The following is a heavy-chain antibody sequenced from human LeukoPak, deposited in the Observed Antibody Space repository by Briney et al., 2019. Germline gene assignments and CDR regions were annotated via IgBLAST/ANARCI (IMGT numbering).Heavy chain of an antibody. CDR2: IYYSGNT. J-gene: IGHJ4*02. CDR1: GGSFSSSSYY. D-gene: IGHD5-18*01. Sequence: SETLSLTCAVYGGSFSSSSYYWGWIRQPPGKGLESIGSIYYSGNTYYNPSLKSRVTISVDTSKNQFSLMLSSVTAADTAVYYCARHGYSSGIDYWGQGTLVTVSS. V-gene: IGHV4-39*01. CDR3: ARHGYSSGIDY.